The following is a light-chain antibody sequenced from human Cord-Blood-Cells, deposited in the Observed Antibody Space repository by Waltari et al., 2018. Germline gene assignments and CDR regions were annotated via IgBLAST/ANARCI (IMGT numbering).Light chain of an antibody. CDR1: SSHGGSYNF. J-gene: IGLJ3*02. V-gene: IGLV2-23*01. CDR2: EGS. Sequence: QSALPQPASVSGSPGQSITISCTGTSSHGGSYNFVSWYQQHPGKAPKLMIYEGSKRPSGVSNRFSGSKSGNTASLTISGLQAEDEADDYCCSYAGSSTWVFGGGTKLTVL. CDR3: CSYAGSSTWV.